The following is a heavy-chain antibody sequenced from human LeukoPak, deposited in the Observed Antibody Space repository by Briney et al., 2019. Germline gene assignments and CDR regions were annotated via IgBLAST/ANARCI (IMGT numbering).Heavy chain of an antibody. Sequence: PGGSLRLSCAASGFTFGSPWMHWVRQAPGKGLVWVSRINSDGSATAYADSVKGRFTISRDNTENTLYLQMNSLRAEDTAVYYCARGTAGSPRSYFDYWGQGTLVTVSS. CDR1: GFTFGSPW. CDR3: ARGTAGSPRSYFDY. J-gene: IGHJ4*02. CDR2: INSDGSAT. D-gene: IGHD3-10*01. V-gene: IGHV3-74*01.